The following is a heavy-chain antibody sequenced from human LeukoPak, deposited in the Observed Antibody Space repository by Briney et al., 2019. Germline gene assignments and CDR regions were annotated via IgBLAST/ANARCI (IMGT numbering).Heavy chain of an antibody. Sequence: GGSLRLSCAASGFTFSSYALSWVRQAPGKGLEWVSSIVGSGSSTFYADSVKGRFTISRDNSKNTLYLQMNSLRAEDTAVYYCARGAVTRDFDYWGQGTLVTVSS. CDR2: IVGSGSST. V-gene: IGHV3-23*01. CDR3: ARGAVTRDFDY. J-gene: IGHJ4*02. D-gene: IGHD4-17*01. CDR1: GFTFSSYA.